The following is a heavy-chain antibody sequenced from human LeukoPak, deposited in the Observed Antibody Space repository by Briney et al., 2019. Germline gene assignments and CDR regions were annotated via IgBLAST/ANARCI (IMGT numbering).Heavy chain of an antibody. CDR2: ISSSSYI. CDR1: GFTFSSYS. J-gene: IGHJ5*02. CDR3: ARDHSITIFGVAYNWFDP. V-gene: IGHV3-21*01. D-gene: IGHD3-3*01. Sequence: KPGGSLRLSCAASGFTFSSYSMNWVRQAPGKGLEWVSSISSSSYIYYADSVKGRFTISRDNAKNSLYLQMNSLRAEDTAVYYCARDHSITIFGVAYNWFDPWGQGTLVTVSS.